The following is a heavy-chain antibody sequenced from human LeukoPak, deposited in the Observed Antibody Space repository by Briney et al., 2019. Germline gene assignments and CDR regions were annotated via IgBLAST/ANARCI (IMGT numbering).Heavy chain of an antibody. V-gene: IGHV1-69*02. Sequence: SVKVSCKASGGTFSSYTISWVRQAPGQGLEWMGRIIPILGIANYAQKFQGRVTITADKSTSTAYMELSSLRSEDTAVYYCARGWRSSTSGNVLVYWGQGTLVTVSS. CDR1: GGTFSSYT. D-gene: IGHD2-2*01. CDR3: ARGWRSSTSGNVLVY. J-gene: IGHJ4*02. CDR2: IIPILGIA.